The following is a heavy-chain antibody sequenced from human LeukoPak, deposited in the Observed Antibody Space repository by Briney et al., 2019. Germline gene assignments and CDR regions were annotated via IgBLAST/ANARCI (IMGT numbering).Heavy chain of an antibody. D-gene: IGHD6-13*01. V-gene: IGHV3-23*01. J-gene: IGHJ4*02. Sequence: GGSLRLSCAASGFTFRMYAMTWVRQAPGKGLEWVSAISGGVGSTYYADFVKGRFTISRDNSKNTVYLQVNSLRADDTAVFYCAREIGSAARGRWGQGTLVTVSS. CDR1: GFTFRMYA. CDR2: ISGGVGST. CDR3: AREIGSAARGR.